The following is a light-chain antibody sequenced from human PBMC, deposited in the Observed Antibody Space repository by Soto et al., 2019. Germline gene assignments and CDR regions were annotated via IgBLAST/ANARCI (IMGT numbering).Light chain of an antibody. CDR3: AAWDDSLSGRV. Sequence: QSVLTQPPSASGTPGQRVTISCSGSSSNIGSNTVNWYQQLPGTAPKLLIYNNDQRPSGVPDRFSGSKSGTSASLDISGLRSEDEADYYCAAWDDSLSGRVFGGGTKVTVL. V-gene: IGLV1-44*01. CDR2: NND. J-gene: IGLJ3*02. CDR1: SSNIGSNT.